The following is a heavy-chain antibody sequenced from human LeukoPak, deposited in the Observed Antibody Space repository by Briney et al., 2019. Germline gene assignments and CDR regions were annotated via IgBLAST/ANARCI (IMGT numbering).Heavy chain of an antibody. CDR1: GFSFTSYT. V-gene: IGHV3-64*01. J-gene: IGHJ4*02. D-gene: IGHD2-15*01. CDR3: ARYCSGVSCYSGYDY. Sequence: QTGGSLRLSCSASGFSFTSYTMHWVRQTPGKGLEYVSAISTNGGGTYYANSVKGRFTISRDNSKNTLYLQMGSLRAEDMAVYYCARYCSGVSCYSGYDYWGQGTLVTVSS. CDR2: ISTNGGGT.